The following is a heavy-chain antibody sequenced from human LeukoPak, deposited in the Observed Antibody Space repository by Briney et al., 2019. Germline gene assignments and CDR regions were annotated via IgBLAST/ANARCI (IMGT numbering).Heavy chain of an antibody. Sequence: ASVKVSCKASGYTFTGYYMHWVRQAPGQGREWMGWINPNSGGTNYAQKFQGRVTITRDTSISTAYMELSRLRSDDTAVYYCARALMIVVVINTPDAFDIWGQGTMVTVSS. CDR1: GYTFTGYY. D-gene: IGHD3-22*01. CDR3: ARALMIVVVINTPDAFDI. J-gene: IGHJ3*02. CDR2: INPNSGGT. V-gene: IGHV1-2*02.